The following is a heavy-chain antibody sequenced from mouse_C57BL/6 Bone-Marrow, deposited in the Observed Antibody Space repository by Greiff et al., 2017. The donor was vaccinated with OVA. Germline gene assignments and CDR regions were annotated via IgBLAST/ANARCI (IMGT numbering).Heavy chain of an antibody. CDR3: ARMAYDGYYEFPLFAY. J-gene: IGHJ3*01. D-gene: IGHD2-3*01. Sequence: EVKLMESEGGLVQPGSSMKLSCTASGFTFSDYYMAWVRQVPEKGLEWVANINYDGSSTYYLDSLKSRFIISRDNAKNILYLQMSSLKSEDTATYYCARMAYDGYYEFPLFAYWGQGTLVTVSA. CDR1: GFTFSDYY. V-gene: IGHV5-16*01. CDR2: INYDGSST.